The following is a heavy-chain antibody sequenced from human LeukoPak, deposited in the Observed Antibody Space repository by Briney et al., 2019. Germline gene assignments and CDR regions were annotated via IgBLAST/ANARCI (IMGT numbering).Heavy chain of an antibody. D-gene: IGHD1-26*01. Sequence: GRSLRLSCAASGFTFSRYGMHWVRQAPGKGLEWVAVISYDGSNKYYADSVKGRFTISRDNSKNTLYLQMNSLRAEDTAVYYCAKGGGSYYYYYYMDVWGKGTTVAISS. CDR1: GFTFSRYG. J-gene: IGHJ6*03. CDR2: ISYDGSNK. V-gene: IGHV3-30*18. CDR3: AKGGGSYYYYYYMDV.